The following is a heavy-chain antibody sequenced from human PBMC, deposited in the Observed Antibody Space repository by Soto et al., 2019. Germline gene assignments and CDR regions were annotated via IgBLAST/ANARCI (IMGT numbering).Heavy chain of an antibody. CDR3: AGERGNRAVAGSAAFEI. CDR2: IVPMFDTP. D-gene: IGHD6-19*01. Sequence: QVQLVQSGAEVKKPGSSVKVSCKASGGTFSTTAFSWVRQAPGQGLEWVGGIVPMFDTPVYAQKFQDRVTITADGYTTTASMDVRSLTSDDTAVYFCAGERGNRAVAGSAAFEIGCQGTQVTVSS. J-gene: IGHJ3*02. V-gene: IGHV1-69*01. CDR1: GGTFSTTA.